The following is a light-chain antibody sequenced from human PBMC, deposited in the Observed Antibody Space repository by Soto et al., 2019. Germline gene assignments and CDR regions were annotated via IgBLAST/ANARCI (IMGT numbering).Light chain of an antibody. V-gene: IGKV3-15*01. J-gene: IGKJ1*01. Sequence: IVMTQSPATMSVSPGERATLSCRASQSMGSNVAWYQQKPGQAPRLLIYGASTRAAGIPARFSGSGSGTEFTLTITSLQSEDFAVYYCQQCHNWPRTFGQGTNADIK. CDR3: QQCHNWPRT. CDR1: QSMGSN. CDR2: GAS.